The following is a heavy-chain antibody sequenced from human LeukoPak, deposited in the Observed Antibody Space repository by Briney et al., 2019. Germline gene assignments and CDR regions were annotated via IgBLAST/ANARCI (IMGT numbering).Heavy chain of an antibody. Sequence: SETLSLTCTVSGGSISSSSYSWGWIRQPPGQGLEWIGSIYYSGNTYYNPSLKSRVTISVDTSKNQFSLKLSSVTAADTAVYYCARGVYYYDSSGPPNWFDPWGQGTLVTVSS. V-gene: IGHV4-39*07. J-gene: IGHJ5*02. CDR2: IYYSGNT. D-gene: IGHD3-22*01. CDR1: GGSISSSSYS. CDR3: ARGVYYYDSSGPPNWFDP.